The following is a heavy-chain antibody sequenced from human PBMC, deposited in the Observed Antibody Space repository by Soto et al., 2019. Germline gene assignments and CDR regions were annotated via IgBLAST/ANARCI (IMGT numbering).Heavy chain of an antibody. J-gene: IGHJ4*02. Sequence: GGSLRLSCAASGFTFSSYGMHWVRQAPGKGLEWVAVIWYDGSNKYYADSVKGRFTISRDNSKNTLYLQMNSLRAEDTAVYYCARATYCSGGSCYSYSSGWYDYWGQGTLVTVS. CDR2: IWYDGSNK. V-gene: IGHV3-33*01. CDR1: GFTFSSYG. D-gene: IGHD2-15*01. CDR3: ARATYCSGGSCYSYSSGWYDY.